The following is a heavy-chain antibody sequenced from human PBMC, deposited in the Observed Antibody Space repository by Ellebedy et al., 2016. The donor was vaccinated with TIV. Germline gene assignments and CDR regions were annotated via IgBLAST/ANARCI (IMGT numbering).Heavy chain of an antibody. CDR3: AREAESRSYSKDFDY. J-gene: IGHJ4*02. V-gene: IGHV3-11*01. CDR2: ITHSGSPT. CDR1: GFSFSDYY. D-gene: IGHD1-26*01. Sequence: GESLKISXAASGFSFSDYYMGWIRQAPGKGLEWVSYITHSGSPTYYADSVKGRFTISRDNAKNSLYLQMNSLRAEDTAVYYCAREAESRSYSKDFDYWGQGTLVTV.